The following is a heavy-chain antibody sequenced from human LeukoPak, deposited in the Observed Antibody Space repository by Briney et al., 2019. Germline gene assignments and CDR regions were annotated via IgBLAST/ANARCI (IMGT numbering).Heavy chain of an antibody. CDR3: ATDYGGNPYFRY. CDR2: INAGNGNT. D-gene: IGHD4-23*01. CDR1: GYTFTSYA. J-gene: IGHJ4*02. V-gene: IGHV1-3*01. Sequence: ASVKVSCKASGYTFTSYAMHWVRQAPGQRLEWMGWINAGNGNTKYSQKFQGWVTMTRDTSISTAYMELSRLRSDDTAVYYCATDYGGNPYFRYWGQGTLVTVSS.